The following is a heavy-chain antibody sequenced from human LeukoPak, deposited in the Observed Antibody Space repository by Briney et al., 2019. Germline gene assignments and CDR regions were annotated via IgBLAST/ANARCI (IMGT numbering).Heavy chain of an antibody. CDR2: IYSGDSDT. J-gene: IGHJ4*02. CDR3: ARLSGYCSSTSCYGYFDY. D-gene: IGHD2-2*01. V-gene: IGHV5-51*01. Sequence: GESLKISCKGSRYSFTSYWIGWVRQMPGKGLEWMGIIYSGDSDTRYSPSFQGQVTISADKSISTAYLQWSSLKASDTAMYYCARLSGYCSSTSCYGYFDYWGQGTLVTVSS. CDR1: RYSFTSYW.